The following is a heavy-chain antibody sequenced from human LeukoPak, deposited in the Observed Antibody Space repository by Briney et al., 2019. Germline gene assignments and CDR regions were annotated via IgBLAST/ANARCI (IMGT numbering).Heavy chain of an antibody. V-gene: IGHV1-2*02. CDR3: AREDCSSTSCSNWFDP. J-gene: IGHJ5*02. Sequence: ASVKVSCKASGYTFTGYYTHWVRQAPGQGLEWMGWINPNSGGTNYAQKFQGRVTMTRDTSISTAYMELSGLRSDDTAVYYCAREDCSSTSCSNWFDPWGQGTLVTVSS. D-gene: IGHD2-2*01. CDR1: GYTFTGYY. CDR2: INPNSGGT.